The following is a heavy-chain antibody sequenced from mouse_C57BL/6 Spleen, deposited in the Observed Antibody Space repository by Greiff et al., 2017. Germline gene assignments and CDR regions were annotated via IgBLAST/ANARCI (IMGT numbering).Heavy chain of an antibody. CDR1: GYAFTNYL. CDR3: ARDYGNLGY. Sequence: QVQLKESGAELVRPGTSVKVSCKASGYAFTNYLIEWVKQRPGQGLAWIGVINPGSGGTNYNEKFKGKATLPADKSSSTAYMQLSSLTSEDSAVYFCARDYGNLGYWGQGTTLTVSS. CDR2: INPGSGGT. V-gene: IGHV1-54*01. D-gene: IGHD2-1*01. J-gene: IGHJ2*01.